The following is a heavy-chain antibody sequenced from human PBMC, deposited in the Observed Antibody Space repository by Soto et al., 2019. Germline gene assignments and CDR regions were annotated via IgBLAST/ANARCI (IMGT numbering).Heavy chain of an antibody. V-gene: IGHV4-39*01. CDR3: ARHKAAAGYFDY. Sequence: QLQLQESGPGLVKPSETLSLTCTVSGGSISSSSYYWGWIRQPPGKGLEWIGRISYSGCTYYNPSLTCRVAISVDTSKNQFSLKLSSVTAADTAVYYCARHKAAAGYFDYWGQGTLVTVSS. CDR2: ISYSGCT. J-gene: IGHJ4*02. D-gene: IGHD6-13*01. CDR1: GGSISSSSYY.